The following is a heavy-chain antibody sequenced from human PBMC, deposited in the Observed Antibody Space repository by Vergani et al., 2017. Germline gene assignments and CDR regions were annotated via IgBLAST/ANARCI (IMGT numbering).Heavy chain of an antibody. D-gene: IGHD2-2*01. J-gene: IGHJ4*02. CDR3: ATIYCSSTSCLFDY. V-gene: IGHV4-39*01. CDR2: IYYSGST. Sequence: QLQLQESGPGLVKPSETLSLTCTVSGGSISSSNYYWGWIRQPPGKGLEWIGTIYYSGSTYYNPSLKSRVTISVDTSKNQFSLKLSSVTAADTAVYYCATIYCSSTSCLFDYWGQGTLVTVSS. CDR1: GGSISSSNYY.